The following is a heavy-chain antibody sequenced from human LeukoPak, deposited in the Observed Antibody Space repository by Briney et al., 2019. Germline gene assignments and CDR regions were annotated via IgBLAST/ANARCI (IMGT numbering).Heavy chain of an antibody. CDR2: IRSKANSYAT. J-gene: IGHJ4*02. D-gene: IGHD3-22*01. CDR1: GFTFSGSA. V-gene: IGHV3-73*01. CDR3: TSKSNYYDSSGYDY. Sequence: GGSLRLSCAASGFTFSGSAMHWVRQASGKGLEWVGRIRSKANSYATAYAASVKGRFTISRDDSKNTAYLQMNSLKTEDTAVYYCTSKSNYYDSSGYDYWGQGTLVTVSS.